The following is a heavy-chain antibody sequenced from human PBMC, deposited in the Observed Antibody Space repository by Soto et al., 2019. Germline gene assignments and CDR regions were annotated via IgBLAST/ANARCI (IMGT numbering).Heavy chain of an antibody. CDR2: ISSSSSYI. CDR3: ARDLTIFGVVIEFDY. V-gene: IGHV3-21*01. J-gene: IGHJ4*02. D-gene: IGHD3-3*01. Sequence: PGGSLRLSCAASGFTLRSYSINWVRQAPGKGLEWVSSISSSSSYIYYADSVKGRFTISRDNAKNSLYLQMNSLRAEDTAVYYCARDLTIFGVVIEFDYWGQGTLVTVSS. CDR1: GFTLRSYS.